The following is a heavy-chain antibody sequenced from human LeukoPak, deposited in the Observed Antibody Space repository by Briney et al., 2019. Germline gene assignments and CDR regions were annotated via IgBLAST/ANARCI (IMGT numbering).Heavy chain of an antibody. J-gene: IGHJ5*02. V-gene: IGHV4-34*01. CDR3: ARKRMVRGVIRKAGWFDP. CDR2: INHSGST. D-gene: IGHD3-10*01. CDR1: GGSLSGYY. Sequence: PSETLSLTCAVYGGSLSGYYWSWIRQPPGKGLEWIGEINHSGSTNYNPSLKSRVTISVDTSKNQFSLKLSSVTAADTAVYYCARKRMVRGVIRKAGWFDPWGQGTLVTVSS.